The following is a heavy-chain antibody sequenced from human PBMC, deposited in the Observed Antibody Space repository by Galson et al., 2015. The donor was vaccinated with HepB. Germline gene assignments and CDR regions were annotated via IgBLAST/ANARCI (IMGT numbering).Heavy chain of an antibody. CDR1: GFTFDDYA. J-gene: IGHJ1*01. D-gene: IGHD3-9*01. Sequence: SLRLSCAASGFTFDDYAMHWVRQAPGKGLEWVSGISWNSGSIGYADSVKGQFTISRDSAKNSLYLQMNSLRAEDTALYYCAKDMTRYFDSFQHWGQGTLVTVSS. V-gene: IGHV3-9*01. CDR2: ISWNSGSI. CDR3: AKDMTRYFDSFQH.